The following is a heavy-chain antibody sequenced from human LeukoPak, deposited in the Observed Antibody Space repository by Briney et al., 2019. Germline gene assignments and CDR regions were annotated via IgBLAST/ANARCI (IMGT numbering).Heavy chain of an antibody. V-gene: IGHV3-23*01. J-gene: IGHJ4*02. CDR1: GGTFNSYA. D-gene: IGHD2-15*01. Sequence: WESLRLSCAASGGTFNSYAMSWVRQAPGKGLEWVSGISDSGAGKYYADSVKGHFTISRDNSKNTLYLQLSSLSVEDTAVYYCARDVTPFIWGQGTLVTVSS. CDR2: ISDSGAGK. CDR3: ARDVTPFI.